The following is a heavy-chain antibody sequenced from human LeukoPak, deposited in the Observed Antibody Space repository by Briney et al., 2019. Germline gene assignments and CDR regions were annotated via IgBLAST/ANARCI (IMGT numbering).Heavy chain of an antibody. D-gene: IGHD4-23*01. Sequence: PGGSLRLSCAASGFTFSNYAMYWVRQAPGKGLAWVAAISDDASSKFYSDSVKGRFAISRDNPKNTLYLQMNSLRVEDTAVYYCVFGHYGGFSDYWGQGTLVTVSS. CDR1: GFTFSNYA. J-gene: IGHJ4*02. CDR2: ISDDASSK. V-gene: IGHV3-30*09. CDR3: VFGHYGGFSDY.